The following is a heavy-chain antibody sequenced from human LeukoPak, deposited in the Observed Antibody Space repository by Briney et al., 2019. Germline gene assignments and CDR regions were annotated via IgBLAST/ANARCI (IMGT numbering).Heavy chain of an antibody. V-gene: IGHV1-2*02. D-gene: IGHD5-12*01. J-gene: IGHJ4*02. CDR3: ATSIVATTFDY. CDR1: GYTFTGYY. CDR2: INPNSGGT. Sequence: GASVKVSCKASGYTFTGYYMHWVRQAPRQGLEWMGWINPNSGGTNYAQKFQGRVTMTRDTSISTAYMELSRLRSDVTAVYYCATSIVATTFDYWGQGTLVTVSS.